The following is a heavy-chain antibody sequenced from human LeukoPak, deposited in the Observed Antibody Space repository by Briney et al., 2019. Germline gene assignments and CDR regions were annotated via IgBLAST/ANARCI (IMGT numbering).Heavy chain of an antibody. Sequence: GGSLRLSCAASGFTFSSYDMSWVRQAPGRGLEWVSAIGGGGTPYYADSVKGRFTISRDNSKNTLYLQMNSLRAEDTAVYYCAKDDHGGSGWRNYFDQWGQGTLVTVSS. CDR1: GFTFSSYD. J-gene: IGHJ4*02. V-gene: IGHV3-23*01. CDR2: IGGGGTP. D-gene: IGHD6-19*01. CDR3: AKDDHGGSGWRNYFDQ.